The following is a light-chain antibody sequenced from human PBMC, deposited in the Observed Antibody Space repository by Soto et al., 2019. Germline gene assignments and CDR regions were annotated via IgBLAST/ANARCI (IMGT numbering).Light chain of an antibody. Sequence: EIVMTQSPATLSVSPGEKATLYCRASQSVSSNLAWYQQKPGQAPRLLIYGASTRATGIPARFSGSWSGTEFTLTISSLQSEDFAVYYCQQYNNWWTFGQGTKVDIK. J-gene: IGKJ1*01. CDR1: QSVSSN. V-gene: IGKV3-15*01. CDR3: QQYNNWWT. CDR2: GAS.